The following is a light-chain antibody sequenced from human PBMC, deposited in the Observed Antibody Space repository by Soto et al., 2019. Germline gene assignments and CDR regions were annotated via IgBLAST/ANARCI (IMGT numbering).Light chain of an antibody. J-gene: IGKJ4*01. Sequence: DIVLAQSPGTLSLSPGERATLSCRSSQTVRSNFLAWYQRKPGQTPRLIIYGASSRATGIPDRFSGSGSGTDCTLTISRLDPEDVAVYYCQHYATYPLTFGGGTKVDIK. V-gene: IGKV3-20*01. CDR2: GAS. CDR3: QHYATYPLT. CDR1: QTVRSNF.